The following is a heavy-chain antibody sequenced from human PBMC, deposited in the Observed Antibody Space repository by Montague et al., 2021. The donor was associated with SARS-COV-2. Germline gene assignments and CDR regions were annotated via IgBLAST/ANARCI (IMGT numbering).Heavy chain of an antibody. CDR2: IYYSGST. V-gene: IGHV4-59*01. CDR1: GGSISSYY. D-gene: IGHD3-10*01. CDR3: ARVKRWYYYGLGFSDRFDY. Sequence: SETLSLTCTVSGGSISSYYWSWIRQPPGKGLEWIGYIYYSGSTNYDPSLKSRVTISVDTSKNQFSLKLSSVTAADTAVYYCARVKRWYYYGLGFSDRFDYWGQGTLVTVSS. J-gene: IGHJ4*02.